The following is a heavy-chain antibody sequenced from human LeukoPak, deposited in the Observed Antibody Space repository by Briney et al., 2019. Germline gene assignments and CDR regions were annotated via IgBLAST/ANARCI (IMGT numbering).Heavy chain of an antibody. CDR3: ARVARYFDWLEFGDY. J-gene: IGHJ4*02. CDR1: GYTFTSYG. D-gene: IGHD3-9*01. CDR2: ISAYNDKT. Sequence: ASVKVSCKASGYTFTSYGISWVRQAPGQGLEWMGWISAYNDKTNYAEKLQGRVTMTTDKSTSTASMELGSLTSDDTAVYFCARVARYFDWLEFGDYWGQGTLVTVSS. V-gene: IGHV1-18*01.